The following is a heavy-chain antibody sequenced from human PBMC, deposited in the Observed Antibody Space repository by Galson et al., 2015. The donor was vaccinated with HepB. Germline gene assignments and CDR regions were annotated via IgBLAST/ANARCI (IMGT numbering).Heavy chain of an antibody. Sequence: SLRLSCAASGFNFSGSAIHWVRQASGKGPEWIGRIRSKTSNYAALYVQSLKGRFTISRDDSKNMAYLHMRSLKTDDTAVHYCVRMGDLSGYSSRWGQGTLVTVSS. CDR2: IRSKTSNYAA. V-gene: IGHV3-73*01. CDR1: GFNFSGSA. CDR3: VRMGDLSGYSSR. D-gene: IGHD6-13*01. J-gene: IGHJ4*02.